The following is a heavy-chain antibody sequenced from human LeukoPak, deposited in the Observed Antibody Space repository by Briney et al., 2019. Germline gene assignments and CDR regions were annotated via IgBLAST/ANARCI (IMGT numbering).Heavy chain of an antibody. D-gene: IGHD3-10*01. J-gene: IGHJ4*02. Sequence: PGGSLRLSCAASGFTFSSYAMHWVRQAPGKGLEWVAVISYDGSNKYYADSVKGRFTISRDNSKNTLYLQMNSLRAEDTAVYYCASASDRRFKLGFGDYWGQGTLVTVSS. CDR2: ISYDGSNK. CDR3: ASASDRRFKLGFGDY. CDR1: GFTFSSYA. V-gene: IGHV3-30-3*01.